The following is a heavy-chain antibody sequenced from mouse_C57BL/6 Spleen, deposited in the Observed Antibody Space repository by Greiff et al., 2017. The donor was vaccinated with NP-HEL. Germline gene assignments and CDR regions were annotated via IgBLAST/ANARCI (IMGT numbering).Heavy chain of an antibody. Sequence: QLQQPGAELVKPGASVKMSCKASGYTFTSYWITWVKQRPGQGLEWIGDIYPGSGSTNYNEKFKSKATLTVDTSSSTAYMQLSSLTSEDSAVYYCAREELRQNAMDYWGQRTSVTVSS. D-gene: IGHD1-1*01. CDR2: IYPGSGST. CDR3: AREELRQNAMDY. V-gene: IGHV1-55*01. CDR1: GYTFTSYW. J-gene: IGHJ4*01.